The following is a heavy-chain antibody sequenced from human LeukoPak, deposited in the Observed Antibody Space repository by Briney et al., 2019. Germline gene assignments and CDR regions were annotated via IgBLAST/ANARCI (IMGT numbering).Heavy chain of an antibody. J-gene: IGHJ4*02. D-gene: IGHD3-3*01. CDR3: ARVADFWRGYYDY. Sequence: PSETLSLTCTVSGGSVSGDPYYWSWIRQPPGKGPEWIGHISYSGNINSNPSLRSRVTISVDTSKNQFSLKLSSVTAADTAVYYCARVADFWRGYYDYWGQGTLVTVSS. CDR1: GGSVSGDPYY. V-gene: IGHV4-61*01. CDR2: ISYSGNI.